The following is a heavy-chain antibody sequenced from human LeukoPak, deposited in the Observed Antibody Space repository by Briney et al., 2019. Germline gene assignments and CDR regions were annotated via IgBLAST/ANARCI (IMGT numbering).Heavy chain of an antibody. D-gene: IGHD5-12*01. J-gene: IGHJ5*02. CDR2: ISSSSSTI. Sequence: TGGSLRLSCAASGFTSSSYEMNWVRQAPGKGPEWVSYISSSSSTIYYADSVKGRFTISRDNAKNSLYLQMNSLRAEDTAVYYCAREEWLRGIDPWGQGTLVTVSS. CDR3: AREEWLRGIDP. V-gene: IGHV3-48*01. CDR1: GFTSSSYE.